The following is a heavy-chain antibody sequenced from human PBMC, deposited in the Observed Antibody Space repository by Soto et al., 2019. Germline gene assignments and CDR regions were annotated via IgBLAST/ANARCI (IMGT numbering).Heavy chain of an antibody. CDR3: AGVVPPSRFDY. V-gene: IGHV4-4*02. CDR1: GGSISSSNW. CDR2: IYHSGST. D-gene: IGHD2-2*01. J-gene: IGHJ4*02. Sequence: QMQLQESGPGLVKPSGTMSLTFAVSGGSISSSNWCSWVRQTPGKGLEWIGEIYHSGSTNYNPSHKSRVTISVDKSKNQFSLKQSSVTAADTAVDYCAGVVPPSRFDYWGQGTLVTVSS.